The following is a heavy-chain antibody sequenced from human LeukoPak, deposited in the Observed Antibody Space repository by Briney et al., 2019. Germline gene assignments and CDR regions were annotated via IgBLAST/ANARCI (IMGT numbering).Heavy chain of an antibody. CDR2: INHSGST. CDR3: ARDRAYSYGYGSYYYYYMDV. J-gene: IGHJ6*03. CDR1: GGSFSGYY. D-gene: IGHD5-18*01. Sequence: PSETLSLTCAVYGGSFSGYYWSWIRQPPGKGLEWIGEINHSGSTNYNPSLKSRVTISVDTSKNQFSLKLSSVTAADTAVYYCARDRAYSYGYGSYYYYYMDVWGKGTTVTVSS. V-gene: IGHV4-34*01.